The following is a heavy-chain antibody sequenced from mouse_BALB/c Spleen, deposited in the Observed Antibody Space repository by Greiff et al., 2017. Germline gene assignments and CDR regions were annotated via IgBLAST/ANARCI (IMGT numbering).Heavy chain of an antibody. CDR2: IWTGGGT. Sequence: VQVVESGPGLVAPSQSLSITCTVSGFSLTSYDISWIRQPPGKGLEWLGVIWTGGGTNYNSAFMSRLSISKDNSKSQVFLKMYSLQTDDTAIYYCVRDRHGGYFDYWGQGTTLTVSS. CDR3: VRDRHGGYFDY. V-gene: IGHV2-9-2*01. J-gene: IGHJ2*01. CDR1: GFSLTSYD. D-gene: IGHD6-1*01.